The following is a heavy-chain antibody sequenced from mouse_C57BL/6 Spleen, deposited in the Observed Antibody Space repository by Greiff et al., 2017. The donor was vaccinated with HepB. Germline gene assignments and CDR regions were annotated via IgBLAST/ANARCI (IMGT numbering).Heavy chain of an antibody. CDR2: IYPGDGDT. CDR3: ARGLYYYGSSLFDY. CDR1: GYAFSSSW. J-gene: IGHJ2*01. Sequence: VKLMESGPELVKPGASGKISGKASGYAFSSSWLNWVKQRPGKGLEWIGRIYPGDGDTNYNGKFKGKATLTADKSSSTAYMQLSSLTSEDSAVYFCARGLYYYGSSLFDYWGQGTTLTVSS. V-gene: IGHV1-82*01. D-gene: IGHD1-1*01.